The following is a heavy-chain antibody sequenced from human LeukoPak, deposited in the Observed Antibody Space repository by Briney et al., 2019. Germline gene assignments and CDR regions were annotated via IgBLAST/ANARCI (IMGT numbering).Heavy chain of an antibody. CDR1: GFTFSSYE. D-gene: IGHD4-17*01. V-gene: IGHV3-48*03. Sequence: PGGSLRLSCAASGFTFSSYEMNWVRQAPGKGLEWVSYISSSGSTIYYADSVKGRFTISRDNAKNSLYLQMNSLRAEDTAVYYCARGGTTVTSYYYYGMDVWGQGTTVTVSS. CDR2: ISSSGSTI. J-gene: IGHJ6*02. CDR3: ARGGTTVTSYYYYGMDV.